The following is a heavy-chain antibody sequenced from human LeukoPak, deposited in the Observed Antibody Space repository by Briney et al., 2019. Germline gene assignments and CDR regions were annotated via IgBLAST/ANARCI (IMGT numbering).Heavy chain of an antibody. CDR3: AKDPGRSWGAFDI. CDR2: IRYDGSNK. CDR1: GFTFSSYG. D-gene: IGHD6-13*01. J-gene: IGHJ3*02. Sequence: GGSLRLSCAASGFTFSSYGMHWVRQAPGKGLEWVAFIRYDGSNKYYADSVKGRFTISRDNSKNTLYLQMNSLRAEDTAVYYCAKDPGRSWGAFDIWGQGTMVTVSS. V-gene: IGHV3-30*02.